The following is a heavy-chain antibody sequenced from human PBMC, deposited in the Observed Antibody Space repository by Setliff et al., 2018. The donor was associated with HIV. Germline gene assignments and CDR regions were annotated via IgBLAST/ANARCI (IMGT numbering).Heavy chain of an antibody. V-gene: IGHV2-5*01. Sequence: SGPXLVNPTQTLTLTCTFSGLSLSTSGVGVGWIRQSPGKALEWLAFIYWNNNKHYSTSLKSRLTVTKDTSKNRVVFTMTNMDPVDTATYYCAYSGRQLRGPYFDFWGQGTPVTVSS. CDR3: AYSGRQLRGPYFDF. J-gene: IGHJ4*02. CDR2: IYWNNNK. D-gene: IGHD1-1*01. CDR1: GLSLSTSGVG.